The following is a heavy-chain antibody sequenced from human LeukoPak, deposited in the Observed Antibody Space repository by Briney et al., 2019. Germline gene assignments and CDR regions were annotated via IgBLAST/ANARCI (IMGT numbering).Heavy chain of an antibody. D-gene: IGHD2-15*01. CDR2: ISYDGSNK. Sequence: GGSLRLSCAASGFTFSSYGVHWVRQAPNEVLEWVAVISYDGSNKYYSDSVKGRFTISRDNSKNTLYLQMNSLRAEDTTVYYCARDSRGYCSGGSCYGLNWFDLWGQGTLVTVFS. CDR3: ARDSRGYCSGGSCYGLNWFDL. CDR1: GFTFSSYG. J-gene: IGHJ5*02. V-gene: IGHV3-30*03.